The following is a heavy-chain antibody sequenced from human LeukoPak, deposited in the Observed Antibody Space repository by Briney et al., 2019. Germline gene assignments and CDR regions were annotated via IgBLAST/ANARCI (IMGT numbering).Heavy chain of an antibody. V-gene: IGHV1-2*02. CDR2: INPNSGGT. Sequence: GASVKVSCKASGCTFTGYYMHWVRQAPGQGLEWMGWINPNSGGTNYAQKFQGRVTMTRDTSISTAYMELSRLRSDDTDGYYCARGIDSASPPLGTFEIWGQGTMVTVSS. CDR1: GCTFTGYY. CDR3: ARGIDSASPPLGTFEI. D-gene: IGHD1-26*01. J-gene: IGHJ3*02.